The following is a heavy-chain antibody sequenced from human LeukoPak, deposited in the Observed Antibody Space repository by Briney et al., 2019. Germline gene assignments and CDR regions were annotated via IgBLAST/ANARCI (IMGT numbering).Heavy chain of an antibody. J-gene: IGHJ4*02. CDR3: ARYCSSTSCYSGKAFDY. CDR2: INHSGST. Sequence: SETLSLTCAVYGGSFSGYYWSWIRQPPGKGLDWIGEINHSGSTNYNPSLKSRVTISVDTSKNQFSLKLSSVTAADTAVYYCARYCSSTSCYSGKAFDYWGQGTLVTVSS. D-gene: IGHD2-2*01. V-gene: IGHV4-34*01. CDR1: GGSFSGYY.